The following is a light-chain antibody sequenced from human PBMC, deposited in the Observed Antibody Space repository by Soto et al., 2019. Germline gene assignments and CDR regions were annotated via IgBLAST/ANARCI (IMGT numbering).Light chain of an antibody. J-gene: IGKJ5*01. V-gene: IGKV2-30*02. CDR1: RSLVHSDGNTY. CDR3: MQGTHWPPIT. CDR2: KVS. Sequence: DVVMTQSPLFLPVTLGQPASISCRSSRSLVHSDGNTYLNWFQQRPGQSPRRLIHKVSNRDSGVPDRFSGSGSGTDFTLKISRVEAEDVGVYYCMQGTHWPPITFGQGTRLEIK.